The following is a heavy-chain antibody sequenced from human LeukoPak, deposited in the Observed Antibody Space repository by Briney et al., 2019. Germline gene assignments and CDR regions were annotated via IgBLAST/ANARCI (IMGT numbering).Heavy chain of an antibody. CDR3: ARVVTYDYVWGSYRDQYYFDY. CDR2: IYHTGNT. V-gene: IGHV4-38-2*02. CDR1: GYSITSGYY. D-gene: IGHD3-16*02. J-gene: IGHJ4*02. Sequence: KPSETLSLTCSVSGYSITSGYYWGWIRQPPGKGLEWIGSIYHTGNTFYDASFNSRVTISVDTSKNQFSLSLSSVTAADTAVYYCARVVTYDYVWGSYRDQYYFDYWGQGTLVTVSS.